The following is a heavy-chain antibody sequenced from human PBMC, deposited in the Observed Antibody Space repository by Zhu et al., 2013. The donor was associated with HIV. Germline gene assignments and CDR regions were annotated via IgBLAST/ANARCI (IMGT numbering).Heavy chain of an antibody. CDR3: ARYSDPDY. J-gene: IGHJ4*02. CDR1: GYSVTTGFY. V-gene: IGHV4-38-2*01. Sequence: QVQLQESGPTLVKPSETLSLTCDVSGYSVTTGFYWGWIRQPPGRGLEWIGSFFHSGNTYYNPSLKNRVTISVDTSKNQFFLRLTSVTAADTAVYYCARYSDPDYWGPGTLVTVSS. CDR2: FFHSGNT. D-gene: IGHD2-21*01.